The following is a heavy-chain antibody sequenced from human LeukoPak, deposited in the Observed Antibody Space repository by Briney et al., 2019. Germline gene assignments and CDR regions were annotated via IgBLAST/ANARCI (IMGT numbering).Heavy chain of an antibody. CDR1: GFTFSSYS. Sequence: GGSLRLSRAASGFTFSSYSMNWVRQAPGKGLEWVSSISSSSSYIYYADSVKGRFTISRDNAKNSLYLQMNSLRAEDTAVYYCARGENNYGYYYFDYWGQGTLVTVSS. D-gene: IGHD5-18*01. J-gene: IGHJ4*02. CDR3: ARGENNYGYYYFDY. V-gene: IGHV3-21*01. CDR2: ISSSSSYI.